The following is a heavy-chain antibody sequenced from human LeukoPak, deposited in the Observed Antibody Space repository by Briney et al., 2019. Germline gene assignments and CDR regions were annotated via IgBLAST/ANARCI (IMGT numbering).Heavy chain of an antibody. Sequence: GGSLRLSCVASGNYWMHWVRQAPGKGLVWVSRINSDGSWTSYADSVKGRFTISKDNAKNTVYLQMNSLRAEDTAVYYCVSFYETYWGRGTLVTVSS. V-gene: IGHV3-74*01. CDR2: INSDGSWT. J-gene: IGHJ4*02. D-gene: IGHD2/OR15-2a*01. CDR3: VSFYETY. CDR1: GNYW.